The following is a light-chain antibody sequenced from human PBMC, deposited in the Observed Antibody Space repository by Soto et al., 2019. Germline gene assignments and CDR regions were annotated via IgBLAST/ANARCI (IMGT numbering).Light chain of an antibody. Sequence: DIQMTQSPSTLSVSVGDRVTITCRASQNIFRWLAWYHQRTGEAPRLLIYKASTLQSGVPPRFSGSGSGTDFTLTITSLQPEDFGTYYCQRYSAYRTFGQGTRV. CDR3: QRYSAYRT. J-gene: IGKJ1*01. CDR2: KAS. CDR1: QNIFRW. V-gene: IGKV1-5*03.